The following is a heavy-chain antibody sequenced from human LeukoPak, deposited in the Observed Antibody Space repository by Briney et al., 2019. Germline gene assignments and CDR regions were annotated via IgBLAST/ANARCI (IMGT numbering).Heavy chain of an antibody. J-gene: IGHJ4*02. CDR3: AKGPGWLLSKRYFDY. V-gene: IGHV3-9*01. D-gene: IGHD3-22*01. CDR1: GFTFENDA. Sequence: GRSLRLSCAASGFTFENDAMHWVRQAPGGGLEGVSSVRWDSGSIAYADSVKGRFSISRDNAKNSLYLEMSSLRAEDTALYYCAKGPGWLLSKRYFDYWGQRTPVIVSS. CDR2: VRWDSGSI.